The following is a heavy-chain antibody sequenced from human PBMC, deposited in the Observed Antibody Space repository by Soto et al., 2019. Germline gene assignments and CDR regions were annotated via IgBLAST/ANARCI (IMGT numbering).Heavy chain of an antibody. V-gene: IGHV3-15*01. D-gene: IGHD3-22*01. Sequence: PGGSLRLSCAASGFTFSNAWMSWVRQAPGKGLEWVGRIKSKTDGGTTDYAAPVKGRFTISRDDSKNTLYLQMNSLKTEETAVYYCKTEFGGPTMIVVVTYIWGQGAMATVSS. CDR3: KTEFGGPTMIVVVTYI. J-gene: IGHJ3*02. CDR1: GFTFSNAW. CDR2: IKSKTDGGTT.